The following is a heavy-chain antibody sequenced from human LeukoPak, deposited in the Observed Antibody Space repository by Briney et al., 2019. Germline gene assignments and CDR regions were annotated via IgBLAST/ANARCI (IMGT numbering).Heavy chain of an antibody. CDR1: GYTFTSYD. J-gene: IGHJ4*02. CDR3: VRCAGSCSSTSCSLGY. V-gene: IGHV1-8*03. D-gene: IGHD2-2*01. CDR2: MNPNSGNT. Sequence: ASVKVSCKASGYTFTSYDINWVRQATGQGLEWMGWMNPNSGNTGYAQRLQGRDTITRNTFISTAYMELSSLRSEDTAVYYCVRCAGSCSSTSCSLGYWGQRTLVTVSS.